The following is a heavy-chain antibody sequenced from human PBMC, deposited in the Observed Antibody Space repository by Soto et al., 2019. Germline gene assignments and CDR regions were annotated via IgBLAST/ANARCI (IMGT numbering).Heavy chain of an antibody. V-gene: IGHV3-30*18. Sequence: GGSLRLSCAASGFTFRRHGMHWVRQAPGKGLEWLTIISYDGSQKFYAESVKGRFTISRDNSKNMAYLQMNSLRAEDTAVYYCAKDVWNDVPATDGFDIWGQGTKVTVSS. CDR1: GFTFRRHG. CDR2: ISYDGSQK. D-gene: IGHD1-1*01. J-gene: IGHJ3*02. CDR3: AKDVWNDVPATDGFDI.